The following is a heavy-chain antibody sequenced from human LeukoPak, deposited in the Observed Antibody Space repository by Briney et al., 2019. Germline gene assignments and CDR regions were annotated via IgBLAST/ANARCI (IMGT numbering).Heavy chain of an antibody. Sequence: PGGSLRLSCAASGFTFSSYSMNWVRQAPGKGLEWVSSISSSSYIYYADSVKGRFTISRDNAKNSLYLQMNSLRAEDTAVYYCASDSTRSWFSWFDPWGQGTLVTVSS. J-gene: IGHJ5*02. CDR3: ASDSTRSWFSWFDP. CDR1: GFTFSSYS. D-gene: IGHD6-13*01. CDR2: ISSSSYI. V-gene: IGHV3-21*01.